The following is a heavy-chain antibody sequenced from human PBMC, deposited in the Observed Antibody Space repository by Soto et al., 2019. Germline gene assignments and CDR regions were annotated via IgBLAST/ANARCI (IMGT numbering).Heavy chain of an antibody. V-gene: IGHV1-45*02. J-gene: IGHJ5*02. CDR1: GYTFTYRY. D-gene: IGHD2-21*02. CDR2: ITPYNGNK. CDR3: ARSELHGSDHQIAS. Sequence: SVKVSCKASGYTFTYRYLHWVRQVPGQALEWMGWITPYNGNKRYALKFQDRISITRDSSLSAIYLELSSLRSEDTAMYYCARSELHGSDHQIASWGQGTMVTVYS.